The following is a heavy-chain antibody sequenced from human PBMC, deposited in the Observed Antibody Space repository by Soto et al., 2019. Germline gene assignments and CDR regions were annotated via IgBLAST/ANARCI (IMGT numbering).Heavy chain of an antibody. CDR3: ASPEYYYDTSGWYY. J-gene: IGHJ4*02. Sequence: EVQLVESGGGLVKPGGSLRLSCAASGFTFSTYSMNWVRQAPGKGLEWVSSISSSSSYIYYADSVKGRFTISRDNAKNSLYLQMNSLRAEDTAVYYCASPEYYYDTSGWYYWRQGTLVTVSS. V-gene: IGHV3-21*01. CDR2: ISSSSSYI. CDR1: GFTFSTYS. D-gene: IGHD3-22*01.